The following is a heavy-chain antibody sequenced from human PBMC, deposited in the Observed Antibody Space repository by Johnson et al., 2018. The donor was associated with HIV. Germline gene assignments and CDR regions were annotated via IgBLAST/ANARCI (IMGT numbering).Heavy chain of an antibody. J-gene: IGHJ3*02. D-gene: IGHD6-6*01. Sequence: QMQLVESGGGVVQPGRSLRLSCAASGFTFSSYAMHWVRQAPGKGLEWVAVISYDGSNKYYADSVKGRFTISRDNSKNTLYLQMNSLRAEDTAVYYCAKDRGAARAFDSFDIWGQGTMVTVSP. CDR3: AKDRGAARAFDSFDI. V-gene: IGHV3-30-3*01. CDR1: GFTFSSYA. CDR2: ISYDGSNK.